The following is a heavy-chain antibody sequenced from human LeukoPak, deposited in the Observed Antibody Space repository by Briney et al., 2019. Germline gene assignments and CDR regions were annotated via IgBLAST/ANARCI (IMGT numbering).Heavy chain of an antibody. CDR1: GYTFTGYY. V-gene: IGHV1-8*02. J-gene: IGHJ5*02. CDR2: MNPNSGNT. Sequence: GASVKVSCKASGYTFTGYYMHWVRQAPGQGLEWMGWMNPNSGNTGYAQKFQGRVTMTRNTSISTAYMELSSLRSEDTAVYYCARATYSSSWYTRFDPWGQGTLVTVSS. CDR3: ARATYSSSWYTRFDP. D-gene: IGHD6-13*01.